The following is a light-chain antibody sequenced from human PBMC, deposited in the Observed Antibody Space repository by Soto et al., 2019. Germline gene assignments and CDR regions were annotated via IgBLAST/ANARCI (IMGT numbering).Light chain of an antibody. CDR3: QHYGSSAEA. V-gene: IGKV3-20*01. CDR2: GAS. Sequence: EIPLTQSPGTLSLSPGERATISCRASQSVSSIYLAWYQQKPGQAPRLLIYGASSRDTGIPDRFSGSGSGTDFSLTISRLEPEDFAVYYCQHYGSSAEAFGGGTKVGIK. CDR1: QSVSSIY. J-gene: IGKJ4*01.